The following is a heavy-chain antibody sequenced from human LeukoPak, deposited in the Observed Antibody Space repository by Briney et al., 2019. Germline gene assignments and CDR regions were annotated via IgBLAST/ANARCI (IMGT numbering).Heavy chain of an antibody. D-gene: IGHD1-26*01. CDR1: GFTFSTYS. CDR3: ARHTLVGADAFDI. J-gene: IGHJ3*02. Sequence: TGGSLRLSCAASGFTFSTYSMNWARQAPGKGLEWVSSISSSSTYIYYADSVKGRFTISRDNVKNSLYLQMNSLRAEDTAVYYCARHTLVGADAFDIWGQGTMVTVSS. CDR2: ISSSSTYI. V-gene: IGHV3-21*01.